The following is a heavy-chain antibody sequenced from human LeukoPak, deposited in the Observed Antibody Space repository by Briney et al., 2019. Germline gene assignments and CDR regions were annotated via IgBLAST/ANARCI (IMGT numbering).Heavy chain of an antibody. CDR2: IYYSGST. V-gene: IGHV4-39*07. J-gene: IGHJ3*02. CDR3: ARYDAAAGHVAFDI. D-gene: IGHD6-13*01. Sequence: SETLSLTCTVSGGSISSSSYYWDWIRQPPGKGLEWIGSIYYSGSTYYNPSLKSRVTISVDTSKNQFSLKLSSVTAAGTAVYYCARYDAAAGHVAFDIWGQGTMVTVSS. CDR1: GGSISSSSYY.